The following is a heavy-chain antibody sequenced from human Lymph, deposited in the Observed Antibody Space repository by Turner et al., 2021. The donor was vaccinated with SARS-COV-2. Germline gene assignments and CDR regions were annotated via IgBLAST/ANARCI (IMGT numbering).Heavy chain of an antibody. D-gene: IGHD3-3*01. CDR2: IYSGGST. V-gene: IGHV3-53*01. CDR1: GFTVSRNY. J-gene: IGHJ6*02. Sequence: EVQLVESGGGLIQPGGSLRVSCAVSGFTVSRNYMSWVRQAPGKVLEWVSVIYSGGSTDYADSVKGRFTISRDNTKNTLYLQMNSLRADDTAVYYCARDLMEGGGMDVWGQGTTVTVSS. CDR3: ARDLMEGGGMDV.